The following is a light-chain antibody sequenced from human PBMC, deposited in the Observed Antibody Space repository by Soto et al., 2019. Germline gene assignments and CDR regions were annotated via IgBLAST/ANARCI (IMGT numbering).Light chain of an antibody. CDR3: QQYGSSPFT. Sequence: EIVLTQSPGTLSLSPGERATLSCRASQSVSNNYLAWYQQKPGQAPRLLIYGASSRATGIPDRFSGSGSGTDFTHTISRLEPEDFAVYYCQQYGSSPFTFGPGTKVDIK. CDR2: GAS. V-gene: IGKV3-20*01. J-gene: IGKJ3*01. CDR1: QSVSNNY.